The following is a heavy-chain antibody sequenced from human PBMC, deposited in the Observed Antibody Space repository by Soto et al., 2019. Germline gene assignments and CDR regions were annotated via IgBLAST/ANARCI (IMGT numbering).Heavy chain of an antibody. CDR3: ATGQQVWMAEI. Sequence: QVQLLESGGGLVKPGGSLRLSCAASTFTVSAYYMGWIRQPPGKGLEWISYISSHSIHTNHADSGKGRYTTSRDNAKNSLYLQMNSLRAEDTAVYFCATGQQVWMAEIGGQGTMVTVSS. J-gene: IGHJ3*02. CDR1: TFTVSAYY. V-gene: IGHV3-11*03. D-gene: IGHD6-13*01. CDR2: ISSHSIHT.